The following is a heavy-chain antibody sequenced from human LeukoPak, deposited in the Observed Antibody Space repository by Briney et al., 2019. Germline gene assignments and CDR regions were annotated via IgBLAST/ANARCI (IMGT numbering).Heavy chain of an antibody. CDR2: TSWNSGSI. D-gene: IGHD4-17*01. V-gene: IGHV3-9*01. CDR1: GFTFDDYA. J-gene: IGHJ4*02. Sequence: GRSLRLSCAASGFTFDDYAMHWVRQAPGKGLEWVSGTSWNSGSIGYADSVKGRFTISRDNAKNSLYLQMNSLRAEDTALYYCAKDMTGFGYGDYVGSWGQGTLVTVSS. CDR3: AKDMTGFGYGDYVGS.